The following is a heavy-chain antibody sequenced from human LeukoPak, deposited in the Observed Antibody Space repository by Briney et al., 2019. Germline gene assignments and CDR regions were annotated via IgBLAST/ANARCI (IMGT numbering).Heavy chain of an antibody. J-gene: IGHJ5*02. CDR3: ARGVITIFGVAPEGWFDP. CDR1: GGSFSGYY. CDR2: INHSGST. D-gene: IGHD3-3*01. Sequence: SETLSLTCAVYGGSFSGYYWSWIRQPPGKGLEWIGEINHSGSTNYNPSLKSRVTISVDTSKNQFSLKLSSVTAADTAVYYCARGVITIFGVAPEGWFDPWGQGTLVTVSP. V-gene: IGHV4-34*01.